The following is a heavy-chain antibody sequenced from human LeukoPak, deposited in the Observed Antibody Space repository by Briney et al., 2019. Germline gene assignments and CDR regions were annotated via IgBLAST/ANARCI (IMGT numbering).Heavy chain of an antibody. J-gene: IGHJ4*02. CDR2: FDPEDGET. CDR1: GYTLTELS. CDR3: ATGPPYSGSLMDY. D-gene: IGHD1-26*01. Sequence: ASVKVSCKVSGYTLTELSMHWVRQAPGKGLEWMGGFDPEDGETIYAQKFQGRVTMTEDTSTDTAYMELSSLRSEDTAVYYSATGPPYSGSLMDYWGQGTLVTVSS. V-gene: IGHV1-24*01.